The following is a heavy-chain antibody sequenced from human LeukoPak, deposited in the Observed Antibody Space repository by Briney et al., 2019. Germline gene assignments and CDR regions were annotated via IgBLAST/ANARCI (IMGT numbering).Heavy chain of an antibody. V-gene: IGHV4-39*07. J-gene: IGHJ4*02. D-gene: IGHD3-9*01. Sequence: PSETLSLTCTVSGGSISSSSYYWGWMRQPPGKRLEWIGSIYSSGSTYYNPSLKSPFTISVDTSKNQFSLKLSSVTAADTAIYYCASHYDILTGLAYFDYWGQGTLVTVPS. CDR2: IYSSGST. CDR3: ASHYDILTGLAYFDY. CDR1: GGSISSSSYY.